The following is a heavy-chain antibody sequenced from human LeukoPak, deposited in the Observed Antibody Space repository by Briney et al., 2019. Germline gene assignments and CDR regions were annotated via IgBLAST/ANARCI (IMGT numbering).Heavy chain of an antibody. CDR3: AKGFSIVVVPADMSY. D-gene: IGHD2-2*01. CDR2: ISGSGGRT. J-gene: IGHJ4*02. V-gene: IGHV3-23*01. Sequence: GGSLRLSCAASGFTFSIYAMTWVRQAPGKGLEWVSGISGSGGRTYYADSVKGRFTISRDNSKNTLYLQMNSLRAEDTAVYYCAKGFSIVVVPADMSYWGQGTLVTVSS. CDR1: GFTFSIYA.